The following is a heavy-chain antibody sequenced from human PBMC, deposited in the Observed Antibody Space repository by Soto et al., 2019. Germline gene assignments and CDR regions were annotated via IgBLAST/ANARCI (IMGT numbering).Heavy chain of an antibody. J-gene: IGHJ2*01. CDR2: ISGSGGST. CDR1: GFTFSSYA. V-gene: IGHV3-23*01. Sequence: EVQLLESGGGLVQPGGSLRLSCAASGFTFSSYAMSWVRQAPGKGLEWVSAISGSGGSTYYADSVKGRFTISRDNSKKTLYLQMNSLRAEDTAVYYCAKGQYCSGGSCYSWYFDLWGRGTLVTVSS. D-gene: IGHD2-15*01. CDR3: AKGQYCSGGSCYSWYFDL.